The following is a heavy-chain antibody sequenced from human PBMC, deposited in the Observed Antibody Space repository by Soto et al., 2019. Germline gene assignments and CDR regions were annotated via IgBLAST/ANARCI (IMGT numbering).Heavy chain of an antibody. Sequence: QVQLLQSGAEVKKPGASVKVSCKASGYTFSSYDINWVRQANGQGLEWMGWLNPNSGDTGYAQQFQGRVTLTRNTSINTAYIELSSLTSYDTAVYYCATSGGGGYLYWGKGTLVTVSS. D-gene: IGHD6-19*01. J-gene: IGHJ4*02. CDR3: ATSGGGGYLY. V-gene: IGHV1-8*01. CDR1: GYTFSSYD. CDR2: LNPNSGDT.